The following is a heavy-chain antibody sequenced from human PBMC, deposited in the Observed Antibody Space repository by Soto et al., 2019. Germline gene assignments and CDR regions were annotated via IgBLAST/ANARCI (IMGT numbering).Heavy chain of an antibody. CDR3: ARGPDHSKVGY. J-gene: IGHJ4*02. Sequence: QVQLQESGPGLVKPSETLPLTCSVSDGSVTGYCWSWIRQPPGKGLEWIGCIDYSGRAHYNPSLTSRVTMSLDTSNNHFSLKLSSVTTTDTAVYYCARGPDHSKVGYWGQGTLVTVSS. V-gene: IGHV4-59*02. CDR2: IDYSGRA. D-gene: IGHD4-4*01. CDR1: DGSVTGYC.